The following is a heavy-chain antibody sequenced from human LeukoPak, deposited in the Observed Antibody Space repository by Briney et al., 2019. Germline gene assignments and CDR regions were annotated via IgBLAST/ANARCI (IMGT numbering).Heavy chain of an antibody. CDR2: FNDRERA. CDR3: ARLLYRFSDPFDI. V-gene: IGHV4-34*01. J-gene: IGHJ3*02. D-gene: IGHD3-3*01. Sequence: SETLSLTSAVYGESFSGHYWSSIRQPPGKGRGWRWQFNDRERANYNPPLKSPVTISIDTSKNQFSLKLNSVTAADTAVYYCARLLYRFSDPFDIWGRGTMVTVSS. CDR1: GESFSGHY.